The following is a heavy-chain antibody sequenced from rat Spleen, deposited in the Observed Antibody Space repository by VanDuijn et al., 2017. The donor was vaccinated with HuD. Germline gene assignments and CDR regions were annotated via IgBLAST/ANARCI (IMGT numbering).Heavy chain of an antibody. J-gene: IGHJ3*01. CDR1: GFSLTGYG. V-gene: IGHV2-16*01. D-gene: IGHD1-11*01. CDR3: ARSYGGYTSNWFPY. CDR2: IWTGGST. Sequence: QVQLKESGPGLVQPSQTLSLACTVSGFSLTGYGVTWVRQPPGKGLEWMGVIWTGGSTAYNLLLKSRLSINRDTSKSQVFLKMNSLQTDDTVIYFCARSYGGYTSNWFPYWGQGTLVTVSS.